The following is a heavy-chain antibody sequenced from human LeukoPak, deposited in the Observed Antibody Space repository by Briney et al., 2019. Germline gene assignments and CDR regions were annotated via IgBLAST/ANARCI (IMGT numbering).Heavy chain of an antibody. Sequence: SETLSLTCTVSGGSISTYYWSWIRQPPGTGLEWIGYIYYSGSTNYSPSLQSRVTISVDTSRNQFSLRLSSVTAADTAMYYCARSGTKTNGFDYWGQGTLVTVSS. CDR3: ARSGTKTNGFDY. D-gene: IGHD2-8*01. CDR2: IYYSGST. J-gene: IGHJ4*02. V-gene: IGHV4-59*01. CDR1: GGSISTYY.